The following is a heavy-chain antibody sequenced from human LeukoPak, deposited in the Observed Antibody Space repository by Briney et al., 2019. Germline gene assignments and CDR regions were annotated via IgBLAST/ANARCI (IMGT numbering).Heavy chain of an antibody. CDR2: IKQDGSEK. J-gene: IGHJ4*02. CDR1: GFIFSNYW. CDR3: ARELTYYYGSGSYSFDY. D-gene: IGHD3-10*01. Sequence: PGGSLRLSCAASGFIFSNYWMSWVRQAPGKGLEWVANIKQDGSEKYYVDSVKGRFTISRDNAKNSLYLQMNSLRAEDTAVYYCARELTYYYGSGSYSFDYWGQGTLVTVSS. V-gene: IGHV3-7*01.